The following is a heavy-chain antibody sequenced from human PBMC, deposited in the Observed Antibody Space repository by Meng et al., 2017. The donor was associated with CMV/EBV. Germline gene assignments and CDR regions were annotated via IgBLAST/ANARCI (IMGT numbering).Heavy chain of an antibody. CDR1: GFTFSSYS. V-gene: IGHV3-21*01. J-gene: IGHJ4*02. CDR3: ARDLPHCSSTSCQYYFGY. Sequence: GESLKISCAASGFTFSSYSMNWVRQAPGKGLEWVSSISSSSSYIYYADSVKGRFTISRDNAKNSLYLQMNSLRAEDTAVYYCARDLPHCSSTSCQYYFGYWGQGTLVTVSS. D-gene: IGHD2-2*01. CDR2: ISSSSSYI.